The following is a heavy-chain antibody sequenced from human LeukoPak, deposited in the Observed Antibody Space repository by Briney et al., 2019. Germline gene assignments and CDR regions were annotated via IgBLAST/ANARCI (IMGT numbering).Heavy chain of an antibody. CDR2: ISSTGSTI. D-gene: IGHD5-18*01. V-gene: IGHV3-11*01. J-gene: IGHJ4*02. CDR3: VEGGAARFDY. Sequence: GGSLRLSCAASGFTFSDYYMSWIRQAPGEGLEWVSYISSTGSTIYYADSVRGRFTISRDNSKNSLYLHMNSLRAEDTAVYYCVEGGAARFDYWGQGTLVAVSS. CDR1: GFTFSDYY.